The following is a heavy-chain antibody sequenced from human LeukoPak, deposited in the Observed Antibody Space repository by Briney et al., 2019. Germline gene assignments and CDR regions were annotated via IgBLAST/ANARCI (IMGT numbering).Heavy chain of an antibody. CDR3: ARARTYYDFWSGYHIPGTFGY. CDR2: INTNTGNP. CDR1: GYTFTSYA. V-gene: IGHV7-4-1*02. D-gene: IGHD3-3*01. J-gene: IGHJ4*02. Sequence: PVASVKVSCKASGYTFTSYAMNWVRQAPGQGLEWMGWINTNTGNPTYAQGFTGRFVFSLDTSVSTAYLQISSLKAEDTAVYYCARARTYYDFWSGYHIPGTFGYWGQGTLVTVSS.